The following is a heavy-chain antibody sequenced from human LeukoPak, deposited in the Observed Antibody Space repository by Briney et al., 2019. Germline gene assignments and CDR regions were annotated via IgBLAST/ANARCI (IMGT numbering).Heavy chain of an antibody. D-gene: IGHD3-16*02. J-gene: IGHJ4*02. V-gene: IGHV3-21*01. CDR2: ISRSGDYI. CDR3: AKDRLVGGSDRHPLDY. CDR1: GFTFSSYT. Sequence: GGSLRLCCAASGFTFSSYTMTWVRQAPGKGLEWVSSISRSGDYIFYADSVRGRFTISRDNAKNSLYLQMTSLRAEDTAVYYCAKDRLVGGSDRHPLDYRGQGTLVTVSS.